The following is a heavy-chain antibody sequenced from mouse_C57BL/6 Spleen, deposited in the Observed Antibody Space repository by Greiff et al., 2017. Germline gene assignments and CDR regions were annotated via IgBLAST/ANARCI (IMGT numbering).Heavy chain of an antibody. V-gene: IGHV1-80*01. D-gene: IGHD1-1*01. J-gene: IGHJ1*03. CDR2: IYPGDGDT. CDR1: GYAFSSYW. Sequence: QVQLQQSGPELVKPGASVKISCKASGYAFSSYWMNWVKQRPGKGLEWIGQIYPGDGDTNYNGKFKGKDTLTADKSSSTAYMQLSSLTSEDSAVYFCARWVVDYYGSSYVQYFDVWGTGTTVTVSS. CDR3: ARWVVDYYGSSYVQYFDV.